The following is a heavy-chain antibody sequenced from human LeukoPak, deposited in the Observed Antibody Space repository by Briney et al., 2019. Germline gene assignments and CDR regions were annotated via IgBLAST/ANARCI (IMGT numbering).Heavy chain of an antibody. D-gene: IGHD3-22*01. Sequence: PSETLSLTCTVSGGSISGYYGSWIRQPPGKGLEWIGYIHYSGSTSYSPSLKSRVTFSLDTSKMQFSLKLSSVTAADTAVYYCARAPYYYDSSGYYYVDYWGQGTLVTVSS. J-gene: IGHJ4*02. V-gene: IGHV4-59*01. CDR3: ARAPYYYDSSGYYYVDY. CDR2: IHYSGST. CDR1: GGSISGYY.